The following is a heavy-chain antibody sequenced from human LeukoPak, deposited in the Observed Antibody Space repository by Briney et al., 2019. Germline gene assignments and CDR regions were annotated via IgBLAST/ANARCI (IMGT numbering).Heavy chain of an antibody. V-gene: IGHV4-4*07. CDR3: ARDRDYYDSSGYYSVGLDY. CDR2: IYTSGST. Sequence: ASETLSLTCTVSGGSISSYYWSWIRQPAGKGLEWIGRIYTSGSTNYNPSLKSRVTMSVDTSKNQFSLKLSSVTAADTAVYYCARDRDYYDSSGYYSVGLDYWGQGTLVTVSS. J-gene: IGHJ4*02. D-gene: IGHD3-22*01. CDR1: GGSISSYY.